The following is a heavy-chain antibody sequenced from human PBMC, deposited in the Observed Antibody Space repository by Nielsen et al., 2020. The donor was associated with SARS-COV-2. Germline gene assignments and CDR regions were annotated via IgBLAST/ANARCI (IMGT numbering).Heavy chain of an antibody. V-gene: IGHV1-8*01. CDR1: GYTFTSYD. Sequence: ASVKVSCKASGYTFTSYDINWVRQATGQGLEWMGWMNPNSGNTGYAQKFQGRVTMTRNTSISTAYMELSSLGSEDTAVYYCARRRDGYNNFDYWGQGTLVTVSS. J-gene: IGHJ4*02. CDR2: MNPNSGNT. CDR3: ARRRDGYNNFDY. D-gene: IGHD5-24*01.